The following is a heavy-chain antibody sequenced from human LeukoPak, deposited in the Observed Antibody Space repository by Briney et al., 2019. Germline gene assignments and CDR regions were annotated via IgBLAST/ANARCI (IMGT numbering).Heavy chain of an antibody. J-gene: IGHJ4*02. V-gene: IGHV3-15*01. Sequence: GGSLRLSCAASGFTFSNVWMNWVRQAPGKGLEWVGRIKSKTDGGTTDYVAPVKGRFTISRDDSKNTLYLQVNSLNTEDTAVYYCTTGNWGSFSYWGQGTLVTVSS. CDR1: GFTFSNVW. CDR3: TTGNWGSFSY. D-gene: IGHD7-27*01. CDR2: IKSKTDGGTT.